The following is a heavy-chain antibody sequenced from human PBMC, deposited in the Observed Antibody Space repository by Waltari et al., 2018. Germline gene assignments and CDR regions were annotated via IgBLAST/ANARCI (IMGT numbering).Heavy chain of an antibody. D-gene: IGHD6-19*01. J-gene: IGHJ4*02. CDR3: ARHLWQWLLREDYFDY. Sequence: QVQLQQWGAGLLKPSETLSLTCAVYGGSFSGYYWSWIRQPPGKGLEWIGEINHSGSTNNTPSLKSLFTISVDTSKNQFSLKLSSVTAADTAVYDCARHLWQWLLREDYFDYWGQGTLVTVSS. CDR1: GGSFSGYY. V-gene: IGHV4-34*01. CDR2: INHSGST.